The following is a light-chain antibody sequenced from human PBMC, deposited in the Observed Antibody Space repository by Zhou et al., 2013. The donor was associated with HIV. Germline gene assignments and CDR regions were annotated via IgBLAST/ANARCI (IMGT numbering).Light chain of an antibody. Sequence: EIVLTQSPGTLSLSPGERATLSCRASQSVTADYLAWYQQKPGQAPRLLIYGASTRAIGIPARFSGSGSGTEFTLTISNMQSEDFAVYYCQQYNNWSLTFGGGTKVEIK. CDR2: GAS. V-gene: IGKV3-15*01. J-gene: IGKJ4*01. CDR1: QSVTAD. CDR3: QQYNNWSLT.